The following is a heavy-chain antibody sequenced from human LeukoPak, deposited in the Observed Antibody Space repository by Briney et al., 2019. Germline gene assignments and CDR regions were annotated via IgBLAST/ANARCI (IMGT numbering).Heavy chain of an antibody. CDR1: GNTLTELS. D-gene: IGHD3-10*01. CDR3: ASGSGVGTMIPDDTFDI. CDR2: FDPEAVKT. Sequence: ASVKVSCKVSGNTLTELSIHWVRQTPGKGLEWLGGFDPEAVKTAYAQKLQGRLTTTEDTSADTAYLELSRLTSDDTAVYYCASGSGVGTMIPDDTFDIWGQGTVVTVSS. V-gene: IGHV1-24*01. J-gene: IGHJ3*02.